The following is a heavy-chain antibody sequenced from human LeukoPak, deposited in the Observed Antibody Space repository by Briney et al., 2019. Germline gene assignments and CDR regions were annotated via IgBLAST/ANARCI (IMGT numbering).Heavy chain of an antibody. CDR3: ARSSRGRGYSGFRRFYYYMDV. D-gene: IGHD5-12*01. J-gene: IGHJ6*03. V-gene: IGHV4-34*01. CDR2: INHSGST. Sequence: SETLSLTCAVYGGSFSGYYWSWIRQPPGKGLEWIGEINHSGSTNYNPSLKSRVTISVDTSKNQFSLKLSSVTAADTAVYYCARSSRGRGYSGFRRFYYYMDVWGKGTTVTVSS. CDR1: GGSFSGYY.